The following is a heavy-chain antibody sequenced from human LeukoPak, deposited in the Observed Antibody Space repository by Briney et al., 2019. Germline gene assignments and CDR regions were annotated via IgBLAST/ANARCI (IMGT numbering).Heavy chain of an antibody. V-gene: IGHV3-48*01. CDR2: ISSSSSTI. J-gene: IGHJ6*02. CDR1: GFTFSSYS. D-gene: IGHD6-19*01. Sequence: GGSLRLSCAASGFTFSSYSMNWVRQAPGKGLERVSYISSSSSTIYYADSVKGRFTISRDNAKNSLYLQMNSLRAEDTAVYYCARESVAGTDYYYGMDVWGQGTTVTVSS. CDR3: ARESVAGTDYYYGMDV.